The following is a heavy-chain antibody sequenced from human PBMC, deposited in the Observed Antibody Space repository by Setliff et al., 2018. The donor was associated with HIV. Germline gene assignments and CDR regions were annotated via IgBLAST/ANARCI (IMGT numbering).Heavy chain of an antibody. D-gene: IGHD3-10*01. CDR3: SRSGVPPYYYYGMDV. J-gene: IGHJ6*02. CDR1: GGTFSSYA. Sequence: SVKVSCKASGGTFSSYAISWVRQAPGQGLEWMGGVIPVFRTANYAQKFQGRVTMTTDTSTTTAFMELRSLKADDTGIYYCSRSGVPPYYYYGMDVWGQGTTVTVSS. V-gene: IGHV1-69*05. CDR2: VIPVFRTA.